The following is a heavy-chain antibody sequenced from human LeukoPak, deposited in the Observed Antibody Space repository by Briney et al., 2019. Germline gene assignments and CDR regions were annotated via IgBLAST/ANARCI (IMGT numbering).Heavy chain of an antibody. D-gene: IGHD3-16*01. CDR1: GGSISSSSFY. Sequence: PSETLSLTCSVSGGSISSSSFYWGWIRQPPGKGLEWIGSIYYSGSSFDNPALKSRVTISVDTSKNQFSLKLSSVTAADTAVYYCARCLGGRCDYFDYWGQGTLVTVSS. V-gene: IGHV4-39*07. J-gene: IGHJ4*02. CDR2: IYYSGSS. CDR3: ARCLGGRCDYFDY.